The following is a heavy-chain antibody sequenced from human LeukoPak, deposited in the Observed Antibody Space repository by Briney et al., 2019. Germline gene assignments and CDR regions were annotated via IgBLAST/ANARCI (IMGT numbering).Heavy chain of an antibody. V-gene: IGHV3-30*07. Sequence: PGRSLRLSCAASGFTFSSYAMHWVRQAPGKGLEWVAVISYDGSNKYYADSVKGRFTISRDNSKNTLYLQMNSLRAEDTAVYFCAKWDSSTCPALWGQGTMITVSS. CDR3: AKWDSSTCPAL. J-gene: IGHJ3*01. CDR2: ISYDGSNK. D-gene: IGHD6-13*01. CDR1: GFTFSSYA.